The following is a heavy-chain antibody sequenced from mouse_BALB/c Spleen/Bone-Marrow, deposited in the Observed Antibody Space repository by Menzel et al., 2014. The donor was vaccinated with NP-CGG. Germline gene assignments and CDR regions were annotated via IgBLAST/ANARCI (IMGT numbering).Heavy chain of an antibody. Sequence: EVQLVESGGGLVQPGGSRKLSCAASGFTFSSFGMRWVRQAPEKGLEWVAYISSGSSTIYYGDTVMGRFTISRDNPKNTLFLQMTSLRSEDTATYYCVRSGSSSGYFDYWGQGTTLTVSS. D-gene: IGHD1-1*01. J-gene: IGHJ2*01. V-gene: IGHV5-17*02. CDR1: GFTFSSFG. CDR3: VRSGSSSGYFDY. CDR2: ISSGSSTI.